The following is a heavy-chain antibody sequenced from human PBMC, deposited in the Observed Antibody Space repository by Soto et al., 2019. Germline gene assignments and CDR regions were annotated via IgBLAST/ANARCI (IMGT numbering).Heavy chain of an antibody. CDR1: GGTFSSYA. D-gene: IGHD5-12*01. V-gene: IGHV1-69*12. CDR2: IVPIVDTS. J-gene: IGHJ4*02. Sequence: QVQLVQSGAEVRQPASSVKVSCKTSGGTFSSYAISWVRQAPGQGLEWMGGIVPIVDTSTYAQKFQGGVTSTADEPTSTVYMELSSLRSDDAAVYYCVRVVAIPGYPDNWGQGTLVTVSS. CDR3: VRVVAIPGYPDN.